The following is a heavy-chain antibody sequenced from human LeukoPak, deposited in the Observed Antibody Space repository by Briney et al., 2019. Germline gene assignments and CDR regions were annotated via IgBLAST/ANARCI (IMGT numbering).Heavy chain of an antibody. J-gene: IGHJ6*03. CDR2: IKQDGSEK. Sequence: PGGSLRLSCAASGFTFSSYWMSWVRQAPGKGLEWVANIKQDGSEKYYVDSVKGRFTISRDNAKNSLYLQMKSLRAEDTAVYYCARHAVTYYYYYMDVWGKGTTVTVS. V-gene: IGHV3-7*01. CDR3: ARHAVTYYYYYMDV. CDR1: GFTFSSYW. D-gene: IGHD4-17*01.